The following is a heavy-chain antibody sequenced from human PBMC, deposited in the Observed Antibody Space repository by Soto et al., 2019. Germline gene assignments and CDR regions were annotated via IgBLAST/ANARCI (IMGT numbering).Heavy chain of an antibody. D-gene: IGHD3-16*01. Sequence: PGGSLRLSCAASGFTFNSFWMSWVRQSPGKGLEWVANIKHDGSETYYVDSVKGRFTISRDNAKNSLFLQMNTLRTEGTAVYYWARDFATHCSGSTCYPYAYWGQGALVTVSS. CDR2: IKHDGSET. J-gene: IGHJ4*02. V-gene: IGHV3-7*03. CDR1: GFTFNSFW. CDR3: ARDFATHCSGSTCYPYAY.